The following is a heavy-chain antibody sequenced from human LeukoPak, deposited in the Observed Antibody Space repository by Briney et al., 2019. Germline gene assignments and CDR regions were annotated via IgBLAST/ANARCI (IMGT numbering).Heavy chain of an antibody. CDR1: GYSISSGYY. CDR2: IYHSGRT. D-gene: IGHD5-12*01. Sequence: SETLSLTCTVSGYSISSGYYWGWIRQPPGKGLEWIGSIYHSGRTFYNPSLKSRVTISVDTSKNQFSLKLTSVTAADTAVYYCAMYSGYDFSVDYWGQGTLVTVSS. J-gene: IGHJ4*02. CDR3: AMYSGYDFSVDY. V-gene: IGHV4-38-2*02.